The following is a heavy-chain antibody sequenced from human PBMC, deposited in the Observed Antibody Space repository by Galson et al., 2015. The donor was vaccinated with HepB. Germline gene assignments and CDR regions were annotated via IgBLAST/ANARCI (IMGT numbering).Heavy chain of an antibody. J-gene: IGHJ4*02. Sequence: SLRLSCAASGFTFSSYGMHWVRQAPGKGLEWVTVISQDGSNRWYADSVKGRFTISRDNSKNTLFLQMNSLRPEDTAVYYCVKGWVAGDYYLDYWGQGTLVTVSS. D-gene: IGHD4-17*01. CDR1: GFTFSSYG. V-gene: IGHV3-30*18. CDR3: VKGWVAGDYYLDY. CDR2: ISQDGSNR.